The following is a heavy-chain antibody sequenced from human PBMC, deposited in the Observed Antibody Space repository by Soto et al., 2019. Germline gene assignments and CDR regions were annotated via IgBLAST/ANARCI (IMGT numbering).Heavy chain of an antibody. CDR1: GGSFSGYY. CDR2: INHSGST. J-gene: IGHJ4*02. D-gene: IGHD4-17*01. V-gene: IGHV4-34*01. CDR3: ARGLITVTTVTEIDT. Sequence: PSETLSLTCAVYGGSFSGYYWSWIRQPPGKGLEWIGEINHSGSTNYNPSLKSRVTISVDTSKNQFSLKLSSVTAADTAVYYCARGLITVTTVTEIDTWGQGDLLPISS.